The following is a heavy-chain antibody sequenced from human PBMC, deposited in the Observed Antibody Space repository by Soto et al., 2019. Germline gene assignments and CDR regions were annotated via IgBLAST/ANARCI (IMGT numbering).Heavy chain of an antibody. Sequence: SETLSLTCAVYGGSFSGYYWSWIRQPPGKGLEWIGEINHSGSTNYNPSLKSRVTISVVTSKNQFSLKLSSVTAADTAVYYCAVLYSSSWNNWFDPWGQGTLVTVSS. CDR1: GGSFSGYY. CDR3: AVLYSSSWNNWFDP. V-gene: IGHV4-34*01. J-gene: IGHJ5*02. D-gene: IGHD6-13*01. CDR2: INHSGST.